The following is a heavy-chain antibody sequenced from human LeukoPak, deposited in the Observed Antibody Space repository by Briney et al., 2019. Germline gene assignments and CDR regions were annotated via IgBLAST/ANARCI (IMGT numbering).Heavy chain of an antibody. V-gene: IGHV4-4*07. Sequence: SETLSLTCTVSGGSISSYYWSWIRQPAGKGLEWIGHIYSSGSTNYNPSLKSRVTMSVDTSKNQFSLKLNSVTAADTAVYYCARGLGGDYDILTGRGYWGQGILVTVSS. CDR3: ARGLGGDYDILTGRGY. D-gene: IGHD3-9*01. CDR2: IYSSGST. CDR1: GGSISSYY. J-gene: IGHJ4*02.